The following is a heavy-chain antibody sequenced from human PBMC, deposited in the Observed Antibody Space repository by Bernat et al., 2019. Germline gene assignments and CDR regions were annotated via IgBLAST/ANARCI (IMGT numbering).Heavy chain of an antibody. Sequence: QVTLKESGPVLVKPTATLTLTCTVSGFSLSNAIMGVSWIRQPPGKALEWLAHIFPNDEKSYNTSLRSSLTISKETSKSQVVLTMTNKDPVDTATYFCARRHREPAAVGYYYGMNVWGQGSTVTVSS. CDR3: ARRHREPAAVGYYYGMNV. CDR1: GFSLSNAIMG. D-gene: IGHD6-13*01. CDR2: IFPNDEK. J-gene: IGHJ6*02. V-gene: IGHV2-26*01.